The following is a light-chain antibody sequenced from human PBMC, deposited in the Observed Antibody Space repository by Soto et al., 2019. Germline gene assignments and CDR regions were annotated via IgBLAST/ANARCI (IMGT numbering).Light chain of an antibody. CDR2: GTS. Sequence: SVLTQPPSVPGAPGQRVTISCTGGASNIGANYDVHWYQQLPGTAPKLLIYGTSNRPSGVPDRFSGSKSGTSASLAITGLQAEDEAHYFCQSYDFTLGAFWVFGGGTKVTVL. V-gene: IGLV1-40*01. CDR3: QSYDFTLGAFWV. J-gene: IGLJ3*02. CDR1: ASNIGANYD.